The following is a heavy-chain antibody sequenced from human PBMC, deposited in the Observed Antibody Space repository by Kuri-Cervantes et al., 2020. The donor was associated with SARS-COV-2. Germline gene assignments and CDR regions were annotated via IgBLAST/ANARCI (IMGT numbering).Heavy chain of an antibody. CDR1: GFTLSAFA. CDR3: ATQGTIYYYDTL. CDR2: ISYDGSNK. V-gene: IGHV3-30-3*01. D-gene: IGHD3-22*01. J-gene: IGHJ4*02. Sequence: GESLKISCAASGFTLSAFAMHWVRQAPGKGLEWVAVISYDGSNKYYADSVKGRFTISRDNSKNTLYLQMNSLRAEDTAVYYCATQGTIYYYDTLWGQGTLVTVSS.